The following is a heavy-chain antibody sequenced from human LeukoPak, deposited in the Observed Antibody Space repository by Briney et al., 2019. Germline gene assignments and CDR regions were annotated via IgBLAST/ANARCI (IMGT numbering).Heavy chain of an antibody. Sequence: ASVKVSCKASGGTLSSYAISWVRQAPGQGLEWMGGIIPIFGTANYAQKFQGRVTITTDESTSTAYVELSSLRSEDTAVYYCARAVAAHNWFDPWGQGTLVTVSS. D-gene: IGHD6-19*01. V-gene: IGHV1-69*05. CDR3: ARAVAAHNWFDP. CDR2: IIPIFGTA. CDR1: GGTLSSYA. J-gene: IGHJ5*02.